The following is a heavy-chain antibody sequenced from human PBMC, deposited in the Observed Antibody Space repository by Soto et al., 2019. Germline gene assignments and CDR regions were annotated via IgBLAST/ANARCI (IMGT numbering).Heavy chain of an antibody. V-gene: IGHV4-34*01. CDR1: DGSSSGYY. CDR3: ARGRITMLH. D-gene: IGHD3-10*02. CDR2: INPSGST. J-gene: IGHJ4*02. Sequence: QVQLQQWGAGLLKPSETLSLTCTVYDGSSSGYYWSWVRQPPGKGLEWIGEINPSGSTNYNPFLKSQATISVDTSNNQCSLNVNSVTAADTAVYYCARGRITMLHWGQGTLVTVSS.